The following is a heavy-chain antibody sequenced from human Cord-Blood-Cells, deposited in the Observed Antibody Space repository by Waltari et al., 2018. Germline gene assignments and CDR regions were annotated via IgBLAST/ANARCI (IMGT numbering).Heavy chain of an antibody. V-gene: IGHV4-34*01. J-gene: IGHJ5*02. CDR1: GGPFRGYY. CDR2: INHSGST. D-gene: IGHD6-6*01. Sequence: QVQLQQWGAGLLKHSETLSLTCAGYGGPFRGYYWSWIRQPPGKGLEWIGEINHSGSTNYNPSLKSRVTISVDTSKNQFSLKLSSVTAADTAVYYCARKYSSSSSWFDPWGQGTLVTVSS. CDR3: ARKYSSSSSWFDP.